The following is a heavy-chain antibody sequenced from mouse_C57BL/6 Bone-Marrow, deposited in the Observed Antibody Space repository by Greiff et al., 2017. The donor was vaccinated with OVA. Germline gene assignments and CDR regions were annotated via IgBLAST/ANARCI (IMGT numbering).Heavy chain of an antibody. Sequence: DVQLQESGGGLVKPGGSLKLSCAASGFTFSSYAMSWVRQTPEKRLEWVATISDGGSYTYYPDNVKGRFTISRDNAKNNLYLQMSHLKSEDTAMYYCARGEDWYFDVWGTGTTVTVSS. V-gene: IGHV5-4*01. CDR1: GFTFSSYA. CDR2: ISDGGSYT. CDR3: ARGEDWYFDV. J-gene: IGHJ1*03.